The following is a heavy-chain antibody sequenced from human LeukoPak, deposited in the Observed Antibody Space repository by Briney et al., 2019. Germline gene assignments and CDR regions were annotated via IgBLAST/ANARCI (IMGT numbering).Heavy chain of an antibody. CDR2: MNPNSGNT. Sequence: ASVKVSCKASGYTFTSYDINWVRQATGQGLEWMGWMNPNSGNTGYAQKFQGRVTMTTDTSTSTAYMELRSLRSDDTAVYYCAKVAATSADYWGQGTLVTDSS. J-gene: IGHJ4*02. CDR1: GYTFTSYD. V-gene: IGHV1-8*01. D-gene: IGHD2-15*01. CDR3: AKVAATSADY.